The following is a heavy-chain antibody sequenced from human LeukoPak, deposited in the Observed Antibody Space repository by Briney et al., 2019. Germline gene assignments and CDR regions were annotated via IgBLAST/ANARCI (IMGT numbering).Heavy chain of an antibody. CDR1: GFTFNRYS. J-gene: IGHJ2*01. CDR3: ARDLAAAGL. Sequence: GGSLRLSCAASGFTFNRYSMTWVRQAPGKGLEWVSSITSSSSYKYYADSVKGRFTISRDNAKNSLYLQMNSLRAGDTAVYYCARDLAAAGLWGRGTLVTVSS. CDR2: ITSSSSYK. V-gene: IGHV3-21*01. D-gene: IGHD6-13*01.